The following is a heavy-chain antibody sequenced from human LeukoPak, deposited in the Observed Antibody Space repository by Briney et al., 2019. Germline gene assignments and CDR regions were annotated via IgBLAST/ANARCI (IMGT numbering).Heavy chain of an antibody. V-gene: IGHV4-59*01. CDR1: GGSISSYY. D-gene: IGHD1-7*01. CDR2: IYYSGST. J-gene: IGHJ5*02. CDR3: ARDSELRFWFDP. Sequence: SETLSLTCTVSGGSISSYYWSWVRQPPGKGLEWIGYIYYSGSTNYNPSLKSRVTISVDTSKNQFSLKLSSVTAADTAVYYCARDSELRFWFDPWGQGTLVTVSS.